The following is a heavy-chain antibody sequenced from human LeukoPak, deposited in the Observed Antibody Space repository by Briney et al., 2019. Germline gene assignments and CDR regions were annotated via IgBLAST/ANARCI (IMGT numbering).Heavy chain of an antibody. Sequence: ASVKVSCKASGGTFSSYAISWVRQAPGQGLEWMGGIIPIFGTANYAQKFQGRVTITTDESTSTAYMELSSLRSEDTAVYYCARRYYDSSGYFTLSYYFDYWGQGTLVTVSS. CDR1: GGTFSSYA. V-gene: IGHV1-69*05. D-gene: IGHD3-22*01. J-gene: IGHJ4*02. CDR2: IIPIFGTA. CDR3: ARRYYDSSGYFTLSYYFDY.